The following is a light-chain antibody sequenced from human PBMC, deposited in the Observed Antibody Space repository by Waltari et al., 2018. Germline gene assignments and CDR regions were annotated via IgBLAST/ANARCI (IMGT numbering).Light chain of an antibody. CDR3: QAWDRSTAV. V-gene: IGLV3-1*01. CDR2: QDS. J-gene: IGLJ2*01. CDR1: KSGAKY. Sequence: SNALTQPPSVPVSPGQTASIPCPGDKSGAKYACWYQQKPGQSPVLVIYQDSKRPAWIPERFSGSNSGNTATLTISGTQARDEADYYFQAWDRSTAVFGGGTKLTVL.